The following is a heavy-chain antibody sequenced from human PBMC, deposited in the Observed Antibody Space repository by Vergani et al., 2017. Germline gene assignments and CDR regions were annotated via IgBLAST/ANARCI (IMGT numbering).Heavy chain of an antibody. Sequence: QVQLQQWGAGLVTPSGTLSLTCAVYGGSISSDNWWNWARQAPGKGLQWIGEIHRSRSNNYNPSLRRRVTISLDKSKNQFSLKLTSVTAADTAVYFCSSNPRLGGDVVDSWGQGTLVTVSS. CDR2: IHRSRSN. V-gene: IGHV4-4*02. D-gene: IGHD3-16*01. CDR1: GGSISSDNW. J-gene: IGHJ4*02. CDR3: SSNPRLGGDVVDS.